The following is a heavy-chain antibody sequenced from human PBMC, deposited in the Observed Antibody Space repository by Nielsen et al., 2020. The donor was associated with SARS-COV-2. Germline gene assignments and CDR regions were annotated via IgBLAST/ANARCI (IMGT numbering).Heavy chain of an antibody. CDR1: GFTFSSYA. Sequence: GGSLRLSCAASGFTFSSYAMSWVRQAPGKGLEWVSVIYSGGNTYYADSVKGRFTISRDNSKNTLYLQMNSLRVEDTAVYSCARASNTYTNWGYFDYWGQGTLVTSPQ. V-gene: IGHV3-53*01. J-gene: IGHJ4*02. D-gene: IGHD7-27*01. CDR2: IYSGGNT. CDR3: ARASNTYTNWGYFDY.